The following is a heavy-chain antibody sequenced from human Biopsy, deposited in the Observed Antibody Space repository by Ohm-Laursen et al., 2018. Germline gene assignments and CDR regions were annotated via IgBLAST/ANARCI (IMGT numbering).Heavy chain of an antibody. CDR1: GFTFSSYA. CDR2: ITSSGDTT. CDR3: AKDQGYYYDRSVYYYFDY. J-gene: IGHJ4*02. Sequence: SLRLSCAASGFTFSSYAMIWVRQAPGKGLEWVSAITSSGDTTYYSDSVKGRFTISRDSSKNTLHLQMNSLRAEDTAVYYCAKDQGYYYDRSVYYYFDYWGQGTLVTVSS. D-gene: IGHD3-22*01. V-gene: IGHV3-23*01.